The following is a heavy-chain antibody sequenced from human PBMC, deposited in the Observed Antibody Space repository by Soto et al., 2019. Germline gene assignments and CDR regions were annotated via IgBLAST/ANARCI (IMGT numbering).Heavy chain of an antibody. V-gene: IGHV3-30*18. D-gene: IGHD3-22*01. CDR3: AKGSGYDSRGYDLGGVDY. CDR2: ISYDGTNK. Sequence: QVQLVESGGGVVQPGRSLRLSCAASGFTFSSYGMHWVRQAPGKGLEWVAVISYDGTNKYYADSVKGRFTISRDNSKNTLYLQMNSLRAEDTAVFYCAKGSGYDSRGYDLGGVDYWGQGTLVTVSS. CDR1: GFTFSSYG. J-gene: IGHJ4*02.